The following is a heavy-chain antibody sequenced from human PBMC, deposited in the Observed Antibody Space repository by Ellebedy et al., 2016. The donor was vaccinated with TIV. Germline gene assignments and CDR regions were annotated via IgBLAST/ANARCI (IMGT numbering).Heavy chain of an antibody. CDR1: GFTFSSYS. D-gene: IGHD6-19*01. CDR2: ISSSSSTI. Sequence: GGSLRLXCAASGFTFSSYSMNWVRQAPGKGLEWVSYISSSSSTIYYADSVKGRFTISRDNAKNSLYLQMNSLRAEDTAVYYCARDYSGWLFDYWGQGTLVTVSS. CDR3: ARDYSGWLFDY. V-gene: IGHV3-48*04. J-gene: IGHJ4*02.